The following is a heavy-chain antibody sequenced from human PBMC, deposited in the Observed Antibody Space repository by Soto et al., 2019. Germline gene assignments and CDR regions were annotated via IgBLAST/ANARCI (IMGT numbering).Heavy chain of an antibody. Sequence: SETLSLTCAVSGGSISSSNWWSWVRQPPGKGLEWIGEIYHSGSTNYNPSLKSRVTISVDKSKNQLSLKLSSVTAADTAVYYCARGVRGVIIGSYRGDWFDPWGQGTLVTVSS. CDR1: GGSISSSNW. CDR2: IYHSGST. D-gene: IGHD3-10*01. CDR3: ARGVRGVIIGSYRGDWFDP. J-gene: IGHJ5*02. V-gene: IGHV4-4*02.